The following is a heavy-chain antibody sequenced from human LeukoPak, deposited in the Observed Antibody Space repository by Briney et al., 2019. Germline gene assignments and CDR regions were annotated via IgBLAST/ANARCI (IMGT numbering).Heavy chain of an antibody. J-gene: IGHJ4*02. CDR3: ARQPPYGSGSYYNLDY. D-gene: IGHD3-10*01. CDR1: GGSISSNSYY. V-gene: IGHV4-39*01. CDR2: IYYSGST. Sequence: PSETLSLTCTVSGGSISSNSYYWGWIRQPPGKGLEWIGSIYYSGSTYYNPSLKSRVTISVDTSKNQFSLKLSSVTAADTAVYYCARQPPYGSGSYYNLDYWGQGTLVTVSS.